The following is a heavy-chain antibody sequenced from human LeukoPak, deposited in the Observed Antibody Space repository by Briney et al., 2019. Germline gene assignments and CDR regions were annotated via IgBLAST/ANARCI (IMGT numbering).Heavy chain of an antibody. CDR3: ARGLGSGMRSGDYYYYYMDV. J-gene: IGHJ6*03. CDR1: GGSISSSSYY. CDR2: IDYSGST. D-gene: IGHD6-19*01. V-gene: IGHV4-39*07. Sequence: SETLSLTCTVSGGSISSSSYYWGWIRQPPGKGLEWIGSIDYSGSTYYNPSLKSRVTMSVDTSKNQFSLKLSSVTAADTAVYYCARGLGSGMRSGDYYYYYMDVWGKGTTVTVSS.